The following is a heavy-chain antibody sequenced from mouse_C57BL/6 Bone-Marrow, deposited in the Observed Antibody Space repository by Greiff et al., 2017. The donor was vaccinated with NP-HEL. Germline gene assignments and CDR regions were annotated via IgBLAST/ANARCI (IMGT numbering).Heavy chain of an antibody. Sequence: QVQLQQPGAELVKPGASVKLSCKASGYTFTSYWMHWVKQRPGQGLEWIGMIPPNSGSTNYNEKFKSKATLTVDKSSSTAYMQLSSLTSEDSAVYYCARRRRTYYGSSYYYAMDYWGQGTSVTVSS. J-gene: IGHJ4*01. D-gene: IGHD1-1*01. CDR3: ARRRRTYYGSSYYYAMDY. CDR2: IPPNSGST. V-gene: IGHV1-64*01. CDR1: GYTFTSYW.